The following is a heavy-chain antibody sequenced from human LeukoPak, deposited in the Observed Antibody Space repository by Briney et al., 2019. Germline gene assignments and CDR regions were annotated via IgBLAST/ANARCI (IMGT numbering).Heavy chain of an antibody. CDR1: GGSFSGYY. CDR2: INHSGST. CDR3: ARVYGDYGYWGYFDY. D-gene: IGHD4-17*01. Sequence: SETLSLTCAVYGGSFSGYYWSWIRQPPGKGLEWIGEINHSGSTNYNPSLKSRVTISVDTSKNQFSPKLSSVTAADTAVYYCARVYGDYGYWGYFDYWGQGTLVTVSS. V-gene: IGHV4-34*01. J-gene: IGHJ4*02.